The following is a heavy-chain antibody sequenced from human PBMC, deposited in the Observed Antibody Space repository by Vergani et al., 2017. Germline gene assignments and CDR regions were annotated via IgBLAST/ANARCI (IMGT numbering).Heavy chain of an antibody. D-gene: IGHD3-16*01. Sequence: QVQLVESGGGVVQRGGYLRLCCATSGFTLSNYDMQWIRQGPGKGLEFVAFIQFDGSNQYYADSVKGRFTLSRDFSKNTLYLQMNSLRTDDTATYYCAKHFRGWGIDYWGQGTQVIVSS. V-gene: IGHV3-30*02. CDR1: GFTLSNYD. CDR3: AKHFRGWGIDY. CDR2: IQFDGSNQ. J-gene: IGHJ4*02.